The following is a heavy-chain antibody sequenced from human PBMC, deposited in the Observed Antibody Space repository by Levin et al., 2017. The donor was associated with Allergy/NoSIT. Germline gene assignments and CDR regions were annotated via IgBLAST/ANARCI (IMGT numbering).Heavy chain of an antibody. V-gene: IGHV1-2*02. Sequence: ASVKVSCKASGYTFTGYYMHWVRQAPGQGLEWMGWINPNNGGTNYAQKFQGRVTMTRDTSITTAYMELSRLRSDDTAVYYCARVGYYYDSSGYLNYWGQGTLVAVSS. CDR2: INPNNGGT. D-gene: IGHD3-22*01. CDR1: GYTFTGYY. J-gene: IGHJ4*02. CDR3: ARVGYYYDSSGYLNY.